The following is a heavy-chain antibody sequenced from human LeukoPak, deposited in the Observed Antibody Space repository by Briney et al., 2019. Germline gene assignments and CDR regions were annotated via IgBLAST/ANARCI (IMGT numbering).Heavy chain of an antibody. Sequence: SETLSLTCAVYGGSFSGYYWSWIRQPPGKGLEWIGYIHYSGTINYNPSLMSRVTISVDSSKNQFSLRLSSVTAADTAVYFRARGHKGLEVWGQGATVTVSS. CDR3: ARGHKGLEV. CDR1: GGSFSGYY. J-gene: IGHJ6*02. V-gene: IGHV4-34*11. CDR2: IHYSGTI.